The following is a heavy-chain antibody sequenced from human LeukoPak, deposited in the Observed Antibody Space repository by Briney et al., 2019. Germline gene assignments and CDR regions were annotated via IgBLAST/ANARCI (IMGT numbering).Heavy chain of an antibody. D-gene: IGHD3-3*01. CDR1: AFTFSSYG. V-gene: IGHV3-30*02. CDR2: IRYDGNNK. CDR3: AKDLSKGLLYRRGMYYLDY. J-gene: IGHJ4*02. Sequence: GGSLRLSWAAAAFTFSSYGMNWVRQAAGKGLEWVAFIRYDGNNKYYADSVEGRFTISRDNSKNTLYLQINSLRAEDTAVYYCAKDLSKGLLYRRGMYYLDYWGQGTLVTVSS.